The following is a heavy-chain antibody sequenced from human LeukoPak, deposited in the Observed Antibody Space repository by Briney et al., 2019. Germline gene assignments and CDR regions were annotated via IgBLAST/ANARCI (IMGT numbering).Heavy chain of an antibody. D-gene: IGHD6-13*01. CDR3: AKDARRDSWYVDRRNNWFDP. CDR1: GFTFSSYG. Sequence: PGGSLRLSCAASGFTFSSYGMHWVRQAPGKGLEWVAFIRYDGSNKYYADSVKGRFTISRDNSKNTLYLQMNSLRAEDTAVYYCAKDARRDSWYVDRRNNWFDPWGQGTLVTVSS. V-gene: IGHV3-30*02. J-gene: IGHJ5*02. CDR2: IRYDGSNK.